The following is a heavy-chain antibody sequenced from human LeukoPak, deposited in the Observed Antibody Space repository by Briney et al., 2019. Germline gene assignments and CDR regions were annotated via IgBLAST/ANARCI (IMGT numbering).Heavy chain of an antibody. CDR3: AKDSMVRGVPVYFDY. CDR2: INPNSGNT. CDR1: GYTFTSYD. Sequence: GASVKVSCKASGYTFTSYDINWVRQATGQGLEWMGWINPNSGNTGYAQKFQGRVTTTRNTSISTAYMELSSLRAEDTALYYCAKDSMVRGVPVYFDYWGQGTLVTVSS. D-gene: IGHD3-10*01. J-gene: IGHJ4*02. V-gene: IGHV1-8*01.